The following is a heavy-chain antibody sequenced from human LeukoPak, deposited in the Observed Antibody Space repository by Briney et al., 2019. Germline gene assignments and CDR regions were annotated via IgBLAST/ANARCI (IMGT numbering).Heavy chain of an antibody. CDR1: GYSFTSYW. CDR3: ARRVVVASTSLGDFDY. V-gene: IGHV5-51*01. CDR2: IYPGDSDT. D-gene: IGHD2-15*01. J-gene: IGHJ4*02. Sequence: GESLKISCKGSGYSFTSYWIGWVRQMPGKGLEWMGIIYPGDSDTRYSPSFQGLVTISADKSISTTYLQWRSLKASDTAMSFCARRVVVASTSLGDFDYWGQGTLVTVSS.